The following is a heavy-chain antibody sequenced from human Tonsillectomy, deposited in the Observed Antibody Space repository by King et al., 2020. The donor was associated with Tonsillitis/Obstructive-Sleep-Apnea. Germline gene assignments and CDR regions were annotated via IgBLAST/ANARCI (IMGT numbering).Heavy chain of an antibody. V-gene: IGHV5-51*03. J-gene: IGHJ4*02. CDR2: IYPGDSDT. CDR1: GYSFSTYW. CDR3: AGVIAAAGTSGAGNY. D-gene: IGHD6-13*01. Sequence: QLVQSGAEVKKPGESLKISCKGSGYSFSTYWIGWVRQKPGKGLEWMGIIYPGDSDTRYSPSFQGQVTISADKSISTAYLQWSSLKASDIAIYYCAGVIAAAGTSGAGNYWGQGTLVTVSS.